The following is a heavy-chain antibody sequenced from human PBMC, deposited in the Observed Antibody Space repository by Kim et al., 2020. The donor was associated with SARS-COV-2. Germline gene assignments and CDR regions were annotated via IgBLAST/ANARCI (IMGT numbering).Heavy chain of an antibody. CDR3: AKDELYYYGSGSKDGMDV. CDR1: GFTFSSYG. J-gene: IGHJ6*02. Sequence: GGSLRLSCAASGFTFSSYGMHWVRQAPGKGLEWVAVISYDGSNKYYADSVKGRFTISRDNSKNTLYLQMNSLRAEDTSVYYCAKDELYYYGSGSKDGMDVWGQGTTVTVSS. CDR2: ISYDGSNK. D-gene: IGHD3-10*01. V-gene: IGHV3-30*18.